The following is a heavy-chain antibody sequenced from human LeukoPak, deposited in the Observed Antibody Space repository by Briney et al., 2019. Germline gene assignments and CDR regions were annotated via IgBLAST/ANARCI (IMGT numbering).Heavy chain of an antibody. CDR1: GFTFSSYG. Sequence: GGSLRLSCAASGFTFSSYGMHWVRQAPGKGLEWVAFIRYDGSNKYYADSVKGRFTISRENSKNTLYLQMNSLRAEDTAVYYCARGSSGIVGAPLFRYWGQGTLVTVSS. CDR3: ARGSSGIVGAPLFRY. CDR2: IRYDGSNK. D-gene: IGHD1-26*01. J-gene: IGHJ4*02. V-gene: IGHV3-30*02.